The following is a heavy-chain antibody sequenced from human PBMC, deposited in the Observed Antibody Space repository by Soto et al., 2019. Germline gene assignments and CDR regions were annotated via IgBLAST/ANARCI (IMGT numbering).Heavy chain of an antibody. CDR3: AIDCGGGSYAY. CDR2: ISSSGSTI. Sequence: QVQLVESGGGLVKPGGSLRLSCAASGFTFSDYYMRWIRQAPGKGLEWVAYISSSGSTIYYADSVKGRFTISRDNAKNSLYLQMHSLRAEDTSVYDWAIDCGGGSYAYSGHVTLVTVSS. D-gene: IGHD1-26*01. CDR1: GFTFSDYY. J-gene: IGHJ4*01. V-gene: IGHV3-11*04.